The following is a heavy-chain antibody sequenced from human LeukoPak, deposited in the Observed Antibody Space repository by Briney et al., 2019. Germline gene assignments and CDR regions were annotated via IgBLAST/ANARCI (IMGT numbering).Heavy chain of an antibody. V-gene: IGHV1-18*01. CDR2: ISAYNGNT. D-gene: IGHD3-3*01. CDR3: ARDRGPVHYDFWSGYYTGSRY. J-gene: IGHJ4*02. Sequence: ASVKVSCKASGYTFTSYGIRWVRQAPGQGLEWMGWISAYNGNTNYAQKLQGRVTMTTDTSTSTAYMELRSLRSDDTAVYYGARDRGPVHYDFWSGYYTGSRYWGQGTLVTVSS. CDR1: GYTFTSYG.